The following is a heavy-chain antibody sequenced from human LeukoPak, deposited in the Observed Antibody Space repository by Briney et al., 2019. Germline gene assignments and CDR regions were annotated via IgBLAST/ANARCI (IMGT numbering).Heavy chain of an antibody. Sequence: GGSLRLSCAASGFTFSSYWMHWVRHAPGKGLGWVSRINSDGSSTSYADSVKGRFTISRDNAKNTLYLQMNSLRAEDTAVYYCARELGSSWSGGFDYWGQGTLVTVSS. CDR2: INSDGSST. CDR1: GFTFSSYW. V-gene: IGHV3-74*01. D-gene: IGHD6-13*01. J-gene: IGHJ4*02. CDR3: ARELGSSWSGGFDY.